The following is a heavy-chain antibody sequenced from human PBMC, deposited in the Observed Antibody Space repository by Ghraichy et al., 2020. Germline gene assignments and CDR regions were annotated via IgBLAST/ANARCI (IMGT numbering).Heavy chain of an antibody. CDR3: ATRASIAAAGMDV. D-gene: IGHD6-13*01. CDR2: ISSSSTI. J-gene: IGHJ6*02. CDR1: GFTFSSYS. V-gene: IGHV3-48*02. Sequence: GGSLRLSCAASGFTFSSYSMNWVRQAPGKGLEWVSYISSSSTIYYADSVKGRFTISRDNAKNSLYLQMNSLRDEDTAVYYCATRASIAAAGMDVWGQGTTVTVSS.